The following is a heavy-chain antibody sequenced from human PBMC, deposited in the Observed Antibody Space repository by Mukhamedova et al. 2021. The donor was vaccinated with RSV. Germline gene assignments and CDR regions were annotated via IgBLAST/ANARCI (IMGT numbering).Heavy chain of an antibody. CDR2: ISGTSSYI. V-gene: IGHV3-21*01. J-gene: IGHJ3*02. Sequence: VSSISGTSSYIYYADSVKGRFTISRDNAKNSLYLQMNSLRAEDTAVYYCASVVGXXTXSSCYXLXVSFD. CDR3: ASVVGXXTXSSCYXLXVSFD. D-gene: IGHD2-2*01.